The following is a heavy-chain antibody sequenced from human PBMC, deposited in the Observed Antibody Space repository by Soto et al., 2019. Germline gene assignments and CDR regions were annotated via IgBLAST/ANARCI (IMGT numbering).Heavy chain of an antibody. CDR3: ARAPNLVVVAAPPFDY. D-gene: IGHD2-15*01. Sequence: QVQLQESGPGLVKPSQTLSLTCTVSGGSISSGGYYWSWIRQHPGKGLEWIGYIYYSGSTYYNPYLKSRVPISVDTSKNQFSLKLSSVTAADTAVYYCARAPNLVVVAAPPFDYWGQGTLVTVSS. CDR2: IYYSGST. CDR1: GGSISSGGYY. V-gene: IGHV4-31*03. J-gene: IGHJ4*02.